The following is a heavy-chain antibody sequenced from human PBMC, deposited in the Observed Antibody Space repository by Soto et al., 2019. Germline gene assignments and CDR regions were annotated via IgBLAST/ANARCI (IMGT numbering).Heavy chain of an antibody. CDR1: GGSISSSSDY. CDR2: IYYRGTT. Sequence: QLQLQESGPGLVKPSETLSLTCTVSGGSISSSSDYWGWIRQPPGKGPVLIGRIYYRGTTYYNPSLKSRVTISVDTYKNQFSLRLISVTAADTAVYYCARHRAEGLPRYFDYWGHGTLVTVSS. J-gene: IGHJ4*01. CDR3: ARHRAEGLPRYFDY. V-gene: IGHV4-39*01. D-gene: IGHD4-17*01.